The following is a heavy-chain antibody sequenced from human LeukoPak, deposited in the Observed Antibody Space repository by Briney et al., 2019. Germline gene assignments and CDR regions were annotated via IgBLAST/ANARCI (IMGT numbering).Heavy chain of an antibody. Sequence: GGSLRLSCAASGFTFSGYSMNWVRQAPGKGLEWVSSISGSSTYIDYADSVKGRFTISRDNAKNALYLQMDSPRAEDTAVYYCAKGPDSSGYYYYVDYWGRGTLVTVSS. V-gene: IGHV3-21*01. CDR2: ISGSSTYI. CDR1: GFTFSGYS. CDR3: AKGPDSSGYYYYVDY. D-gene: IGHD3-22*01. J-gene: IGHJ4*02.